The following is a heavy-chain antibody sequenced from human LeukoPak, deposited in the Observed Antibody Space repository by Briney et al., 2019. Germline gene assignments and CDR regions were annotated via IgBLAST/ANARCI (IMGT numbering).Heavy chain of an antibody. CDR1: GYTFRQYS. D-gene: IGHD4-23*01. V-gene: IGHV1-69*06. Sequence: GASVKVSCKASGYTFRQYSISWVRQAPGQGLEWMGGIIPIFGTANYAQKFQGRVTITADKSTSTAYMELSSLRSEDTAVYYCARVRRMVTTRCGNVFEIWAKGKMLTVSS. J-gene: IGHJ3*02. CDR3: ARVRRMVTTRCGNVFEI. CDR2: IIPIFGTA.